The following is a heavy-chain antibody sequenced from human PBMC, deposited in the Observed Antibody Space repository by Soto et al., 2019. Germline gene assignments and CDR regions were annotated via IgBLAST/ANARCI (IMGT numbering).Heavy chain of an antibody. Sequence: QLQLQESGPGPVKPSGTLSLTCTVSGGAINTNNYYWGWVRQPPGKGLEWIGSVFYDGTTYSSPPLKRRVTIPLATYRTQFSLKLNSVTAADTAVYYCARLVVVSPVANVWGQGTLVTVSS. CDR3: ARLVVVSPVANV. J-gene: IGHJ1*01. CDR1: GGAINTNNYY. V-gene: IGHV4-39*01. CDR2: VFYDGTT. D-gene: IGHD2-2*01.